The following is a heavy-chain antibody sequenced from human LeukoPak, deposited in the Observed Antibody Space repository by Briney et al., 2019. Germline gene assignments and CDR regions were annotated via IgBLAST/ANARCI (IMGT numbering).Heavy chain of an antibody. V-gene: IGHV3-48*01. CDR1: GFTFSSYA. CDR2: ISSSSSTI. Sequence: GGSLRLSCAASGFTFSSYAMSWVRQAPGKGLEWVSYISSSSSTIYYADSVKGRFTISRDNAKNSLYLQMNSLRAEDTAVYYCARDRMTTVVTLVSDYWGQGTLVTVS. J-gene: IGHJ4*02. CDR3: ARDRMTTVVTLVSDY. D-gene: IGHD4-23*01.